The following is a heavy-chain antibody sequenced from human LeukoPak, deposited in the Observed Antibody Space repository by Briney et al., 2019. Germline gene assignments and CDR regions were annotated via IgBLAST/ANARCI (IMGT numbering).Heavy chain of an antibody. J-gene: IGHJ5*02. CDR3: ARSYSSSSSPYNWFDP. V-gene: IGHV1-8*01. Sequence: ASVKVSCKASGYTFTSYDINWVRQATGQGLERMGWMNPNSGNTGYAQKFQGRVTMTRNTSISTAYMELSSLRSEDTAVYYCARSYSSSSSPYNWFDPWGQGTLVTVSS. CDR1: GYTFTSYD. CDR2: MNPNSGNT. D-gene: IGHD6-13*01.